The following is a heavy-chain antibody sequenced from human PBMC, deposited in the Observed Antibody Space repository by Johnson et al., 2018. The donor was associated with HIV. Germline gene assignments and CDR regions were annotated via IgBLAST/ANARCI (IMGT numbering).Heavy chain of an antibody. CDR2: IKSKTDGETT. V-gene: IGHV3-15*01. CDR3: TTDPTSILWFREVGRDAFDI. CDR1: GFTFSNAW. D-gene: IGHD3-10*01. J-gene: IGHJ3*02. Sequence: VQLVESGGGVVQPGRSLRLSCAASGFTFSNAWMSWVRQAPGQGLEWVGRIKSKTDGETTDYAAPVKGRFTISRDDSKNTLYLQMNSLKTEDTAVYYCTTDPTSILWFREVGRDAFDIWGQGTMVTVSS.